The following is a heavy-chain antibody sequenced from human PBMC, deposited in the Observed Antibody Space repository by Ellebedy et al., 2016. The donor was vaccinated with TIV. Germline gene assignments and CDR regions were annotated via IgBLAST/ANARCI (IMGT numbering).Heavy chain of an antibody. J-gene: IGHJ5*02. V-gene: IGHV3-7*03. CDR3: AKHQLLLWFGESPLDP. CDR1: GFTFSSYW. D-gene: IGHD3-10*01. CDR2: IKQDGSEK. Sequence: GESLKISCAASGFTFSSYWMSWVRQAPGKGLEWVANIKQDGSEKYYVDSVKGRFTISRDNAKNSLYLQMNSLRAEDTAVYYCAKHQLLLWFGESPLDPWGQGTLVTVSS.